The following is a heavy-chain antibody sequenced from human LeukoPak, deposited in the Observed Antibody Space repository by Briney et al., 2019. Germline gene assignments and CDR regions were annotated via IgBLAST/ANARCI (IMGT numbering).Heavy chain of an antibody. V-gene: IGHV4-59*01. CDR1: GGSISSYY. J-gene: IGHJ5*02. Sequence: SETLSLTCTVSGGSISSYYWSWIRQPPGKGLEWIGYIYYSGSTNYNPSLKSRVTISVDTSKNQFSLKLSSVTAADTAVYYCARVFGSGSYSSLDPWGQGTLVTVSS. D-gene: IGHD3-10*01. CDR3: ARVFGSGSYSSLDP. CDR2: IYYSGST.